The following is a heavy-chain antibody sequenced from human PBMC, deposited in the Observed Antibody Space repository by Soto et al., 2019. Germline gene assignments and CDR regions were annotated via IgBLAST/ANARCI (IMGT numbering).Heavy chain of an antibody. CDR1: GFTFSDYY. J-gene: IGHJ6*02. CDR3: ARGIFGGYHYYYGMDV. Sequence: GGSLRLSCAASGFTFSDYYMSWIRQAPGKGLEWVSYISSSGSTIYYADSVKGRFTISRDNAKNSLYLQMNSLRAEDTAVYYCARGIFGGYHYYYGMDVWGQETTVTVSS. V-gene: IGHV3-11*01. CDR2: ISSSGSTI. D-gene: IGHD3-3*01.